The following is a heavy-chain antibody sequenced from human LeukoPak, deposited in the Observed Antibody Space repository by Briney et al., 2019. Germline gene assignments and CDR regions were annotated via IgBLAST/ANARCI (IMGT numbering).Heavy chain of an antibody. CDR2: IYTRGTT. V-gene: IGHV4-4*07. J-gene: IGHJ4*02. Sequence: SESLSLTCTVSGASISSYYWSWIRQPAGKGREWIGRIYTRGTTNCHPSLKERSTMSVDTSKNQYSTKLSSVTAEDTAVYYCATGRCSGGSCYSYFFDYWGQGTLATVSS. CDR1: GASISSYY. D-gene: IGHD2-15*01. CDR3: ATGRCSGGSCYSYFFDY.